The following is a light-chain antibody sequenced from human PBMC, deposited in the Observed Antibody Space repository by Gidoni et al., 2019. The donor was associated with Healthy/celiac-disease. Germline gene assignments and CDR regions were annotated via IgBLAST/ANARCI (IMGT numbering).Light chain of an antibody. CDR1: QSISSY. CDR2: AAS. J-gene: IGKJ1*01. Sequence: DIQMTQSPSSLSASVGDRVTITCRASQSISSYLNWYQQKPGKAPKLLIYAASSLQSGVPSRFSGSGSGTDFTLTISSLQPEDFATYYCQQSYITPTWTFXXXTKVEI. V-gene: IGKV1-39*01. CDR3: QQSYITPTWT.